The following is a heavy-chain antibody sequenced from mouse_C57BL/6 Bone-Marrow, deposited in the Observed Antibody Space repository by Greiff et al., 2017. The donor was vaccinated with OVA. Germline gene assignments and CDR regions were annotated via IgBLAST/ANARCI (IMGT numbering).Heavy chain of an antibody. V-gene: IGHV3-6*01. J-gene: IGHJ4*01. CDR3: ASSITTVVEGYYAMDY. Sequence: EVQLVESGPGLVKPSQSLSLTCSVTGYSITSGYYWNWIRQFPGNKLEWMGYISYDGSNNYNPSLKNRISITRDTSKNQFFLKLNSVTTEDTATYYCASSITTVVEGYYAMDYWGQGTSVTVSS. CDR1: GYSITSGYY. CDR2: ISYDGSN. D-gene: IGHD1-1*01.